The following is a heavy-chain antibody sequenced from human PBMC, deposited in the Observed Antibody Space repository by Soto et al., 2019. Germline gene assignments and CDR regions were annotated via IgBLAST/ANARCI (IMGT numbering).Heavy chain of an antibody. V-gene: IGHV1-8*01. Sequence: QVQLVQSGAEVREPGASVKVSCKASGYSFTSLDINWVRQTTGQGLEWMGWMQPSSGRTGYAQKFQGRVTMTRDTSIITAYVELSSLTSDDKAFYYCARGVTAGVDYWGQGTLVTVSS. CDR2: MQPSSGRT. CDR1: GYSFTSLD. CDR3: ARGVTAGVDY. D-gene: IGHD1-26*01. J-gene: IGHJ4*02.